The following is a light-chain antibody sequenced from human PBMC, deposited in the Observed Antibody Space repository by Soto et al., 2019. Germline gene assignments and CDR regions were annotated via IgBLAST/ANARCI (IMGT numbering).Light chain of an antibody. CDR3: QHSYSAPYP. J-gene: IGKJ2*01. CDR1: QSISSH. CDR2: EAS. V-gene: IGKV1-39*01. Sequence: DIQMTQSPSSLSASIGDRVTITCRASQSISSHLNWYQQKPGKTPELLIYEASSLQSGVPSRFRGSGSGTDFSLTISTLQSVDLATSYCQHSYSAPYPFGKGTKLEIK.